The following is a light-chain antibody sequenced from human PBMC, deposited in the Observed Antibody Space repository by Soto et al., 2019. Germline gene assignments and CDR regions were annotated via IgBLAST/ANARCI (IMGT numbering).Light chain of an antibody. CDR1: SGHSSYI. Sequence: QPVLTQSSSASASLGSSVKLTCTLSSGHSSYIIAWHHQQPGKAPRYFMKLEGSGSYNKGSGVPDRFSGSSSVADRYLTISYLQFEDEANYYYETWDSNTRVFGGGTKLTVL. CDR2: LEGSGSY. J-gene: IGLJ2*01. V-gene: IGLV4-60*02. CDR3: ETWDSNTRV.